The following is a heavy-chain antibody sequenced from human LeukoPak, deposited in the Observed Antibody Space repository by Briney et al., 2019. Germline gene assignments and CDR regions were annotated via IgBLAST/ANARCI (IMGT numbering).Heavy chain of an antibody. CDR1: GGSFSGYY. CDR2: INHSGST. J-gene: IGHJ3*02. Sequence: SETLSLTCAVYGGSFSGYYWSWIRQPPGKGLEWIGEINHSGSTNYNPSLKSRVTISVDTSKNQFSLKLSPVTAADTAVYYCARRIVVVVAAITSAFDIWGQGTMVTVSS. CDR3: ARRIVVVVAAITSAFDI. V-gene: IGHV4-34*01. D-gene: IGHD2-15*01.